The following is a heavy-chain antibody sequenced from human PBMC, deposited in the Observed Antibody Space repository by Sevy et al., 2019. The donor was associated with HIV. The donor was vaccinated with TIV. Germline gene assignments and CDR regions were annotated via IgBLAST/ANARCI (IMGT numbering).Heavy chain of an antibody. CDR2: IRQDGSEK. J-gene: IGHJ6*02. D-gene: IGHD3-10*01. CDR3: AKSYFGSGTSYGMDL. Sequence: GGSLRLSCAASGFTFSISAMTWVRQAPGKGLEWVANIRQDGSEKYYVDSVRGRFTISRDNPKNSLFLQLNSLRADDTAIYYCAKSYFGSGTSYGMDLWGRGTTVTVSS. V-gene: IGHV3-7*01. CDR1: GFTFSISA.